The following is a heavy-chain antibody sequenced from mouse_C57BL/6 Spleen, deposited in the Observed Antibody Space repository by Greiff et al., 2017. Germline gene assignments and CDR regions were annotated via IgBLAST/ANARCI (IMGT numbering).Heavy chain of an antibody. J-gene: IGHJ4*01. CDR1: GFTFSDYG. D-gene: IGHD2-3*01. V-gene: IGHV5-17*01. CDR3: ARAYDGYGDY. Sequence: EVHLVESGGGLVKPGGSLKLSCAASGFTFSDYGMHWVRQAPEKGLEWVAYISSGSSTIYYADTVKGRFTISRDNSKNTLFLQMTSLRSEDTAMYYWARAYDGYGDYWGQGTSVTVSS. CDR2: ISSGSSTI.